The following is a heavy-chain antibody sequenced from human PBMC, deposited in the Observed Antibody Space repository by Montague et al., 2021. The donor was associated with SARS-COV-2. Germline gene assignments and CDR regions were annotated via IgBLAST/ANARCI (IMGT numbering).Heavy chain of an antibody. Sequence: TLSLTCTVSGGSIRSGSYYWSWTRQPAGKGLEWIGRIYSSGSTNYNPSLKSRVTMSVDTSKNQFSLKVSSVTAADTAVYYCARDYGDYSYYYGLTSGAKGPQSPSP. CDR3: ARDYGDYSYYYGLTS. CDR2: IYSSGST. J-gene: IGHJ6*02. V-gene: IGHV4-61*02. CDR1: GGSIRSGSYY. D-gene: IGHD4-17*01.